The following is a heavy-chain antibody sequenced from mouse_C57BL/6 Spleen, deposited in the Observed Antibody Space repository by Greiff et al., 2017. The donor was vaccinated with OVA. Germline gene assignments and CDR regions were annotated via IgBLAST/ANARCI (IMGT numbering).Heavy chain of an antibody. CDR2: IWSGGST. V-gene: IGHV2-2*01. CDR3: ARSHYGSSWGYFDY. D-gene: IGHD1-1*01. CDR1: GFSLTSYG. Sequence: VQGVESGPGLVQPSPSLSITCTVSGFSLTSYGVHWVRQSPGKGLEWLGVIWSGGSTDYNAAFISRLSISKDNSKSQVFFKMNSLQADDTAIYYCARSHYGSSWGYFDYWGQGTTLTVSS. J-gene: IGHJ2*01.